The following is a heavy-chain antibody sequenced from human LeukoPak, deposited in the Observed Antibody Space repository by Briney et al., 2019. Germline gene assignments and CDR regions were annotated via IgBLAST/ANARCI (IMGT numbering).Heavy chain of an antibody. CDR2: IYHSGST. V-gene: IGHV4-4*02. D-gene: IGHD1-26*01. CDR3: ARDKFPLVGATGDDGFDI. CDR1: GGSIRSSNW. Sequence: SGTLSLTCAVSGGSIRSSNWWSWVRQPPGKGLEWSGEIYHSGSTNYNPSLKSRVTISVDKSKNQFSLKLSSVTAADTAVYYCARDKFPLVGATGDDGFDIWGQGTMVTVSS. J-gene: IGHJ3*02.